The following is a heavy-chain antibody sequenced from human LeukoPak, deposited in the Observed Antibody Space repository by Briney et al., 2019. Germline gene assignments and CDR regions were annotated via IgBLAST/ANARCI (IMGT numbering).Heavy chain of an antibody. D-gene: IGHD2-15*01. CDR1: GFNFSIYT. CDR3: ARSDCSAPTCSTYYSHGLDV. V-gene: IGHV3-21*01. CDR2: ISVRSSYL. J-gene: IGHJ6*02. Sequence: GGSLRLSYAASGFNFSIYTMTWVRQAPGKGLEWVSSISVRSSYLYYADSVRGRFTISRDNAQTSVFLQMNSLRAEDTAVYYCARSDCSAPTCSTYYSHGLDVWGQGTALTVSS.